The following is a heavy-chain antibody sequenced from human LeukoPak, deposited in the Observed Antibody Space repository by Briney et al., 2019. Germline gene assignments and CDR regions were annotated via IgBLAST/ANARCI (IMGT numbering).Heavy chain of an antibody. Sequence: SETLSLTCTVSGGSISSYYWSWIRQPPGKGLEWIGYIYYSGSTNYNPSLKSRVTISVDTSKNQFSLELSSVTAADTAVYYCARDLYYYDSSGYQGWFDPWAREPWSPSPQ. V-gene: IGHV4-59*01. CDR1: GGSISSYY. D-gene: IGHD3-22*01. J-gene: IGHJ5*02. CDR2: IYYSGST. CDR3: ARDLYYYDSSGYQGWFDP.